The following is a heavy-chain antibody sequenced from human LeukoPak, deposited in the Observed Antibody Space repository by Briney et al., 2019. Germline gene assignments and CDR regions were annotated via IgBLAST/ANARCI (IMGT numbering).Heavy chain of an antibody. J-gene: IGHJ5*02. CDR2: VYYSGST. Sequence: PSETLSLTCTVSGGSISSSNYYWGWIRQPPGKGLEWIGTVYYSGSTYYNPSLKSRVTISVDTSKNQFSLKLSSVTAADTAVYYCARERTYYYGSGSYGWFDPWGQGTLVTVSS. CDR1: GGSISSSNYY. CDR3: ARERTYYYGSGSYGWFDP. V-gene: IGHV4-39*07. D-gene: IGHD3-10*01.